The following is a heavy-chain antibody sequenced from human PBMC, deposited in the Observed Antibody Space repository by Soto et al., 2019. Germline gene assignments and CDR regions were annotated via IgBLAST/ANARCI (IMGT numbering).Heavy chain of an antibody. D-gene: IGHD4-17*01. J-gene: IGHJ2*01. CDR1: GGTFSSYA. V-gene: IGHV1-69*13. Sequence: ASVKVSCKASGGTFSSYAISWVRQAPGQGLEWMGGIIPIFGTANYAQKFQGRVTITADESTSTAYMELSSLRSEDTAVYYCARTRGLNHGDYYRYFDLWGRGTLVTVSS. CDR3: ARTRGLNHGDYYRYFDL. CDR2: IIPIFGTA.